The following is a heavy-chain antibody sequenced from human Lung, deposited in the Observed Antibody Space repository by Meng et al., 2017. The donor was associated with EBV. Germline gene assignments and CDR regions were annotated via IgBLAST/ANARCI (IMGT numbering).Heavy chain of an antibody. CDR3: ARVSSGWDYFDY. CDR1: GGSVSSGGYY. D-gene: IGHD6-19*01. V-gene: IGHV4-31*03. J-gene: IGHJ4*02. CDR2: IYYSGST. Sequence: GPLRAWGPGLGKPSQTLSLPCTGSGGSVSSGGYYWTWIRQHPGKGLEWFGHIYYSGSTFYNPSLKRRVIISIDTSKNQFSLNLRSVTAADTAVYYCARVSSGWDYFDYWGQGTLVTVSS.